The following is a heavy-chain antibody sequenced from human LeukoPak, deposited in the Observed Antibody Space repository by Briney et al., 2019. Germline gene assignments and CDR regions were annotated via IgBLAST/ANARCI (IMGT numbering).Heavy chain of an antibody. CDR3: ARDLVVVPARFGMDV. D-gene: IGHD2-2*01. J-gene: IGHJ6*02. CDR1: GGSLSSGGYY. V-gene: IGHV4-31*01. Sequence: PSETLSLTCIVSGGSLSSGGYYWSWIRQHPGKGLEWIGYIYYSGSTYYNPSLKSPVTISVDTSKNQFSLKLSSVTAADTAVYYCARDLVVVPARFGMDVRGQGTTVTVSS. CDR2: IYYSGST.